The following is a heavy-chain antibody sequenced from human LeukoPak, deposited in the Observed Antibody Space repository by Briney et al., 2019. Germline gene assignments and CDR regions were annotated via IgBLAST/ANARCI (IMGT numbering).Heavy chain of an antibody. J-gene: IGHJ4*02. D-gene: IGHD2-2*01. CDR1: GFTFSSYA. V-gene: IGHV3-23*01. CDR2: ISGSGGST. Sequence: GRSLRLSCAGSGFTFSSYAMSWVRQAPGKGLEWVSAISGSGGSTYYADSVKGRFTISRDNSKNTLYLQMNSLRAEDTAVYYCAKDLGVPAATLFDYWGQGTLVTVSS. CDR3: AKDLGVPAATLFDY.